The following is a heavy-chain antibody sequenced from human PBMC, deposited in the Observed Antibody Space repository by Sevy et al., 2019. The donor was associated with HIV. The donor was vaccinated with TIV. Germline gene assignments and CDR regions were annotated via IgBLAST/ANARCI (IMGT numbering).Heavy chain of an antibody. Sequence: GGSLRLSCAASGFTFGTYWMTWVRQAPGKGLEWVANIKQDGSEKYYVDSVKGRFTIFRDNAKNSLYLQMNSLRAEDTAVYYCARAHVSGIGIYYYYYMDVWGKGTTVTVSS. CDR1: GFTFGTYW. CDR3: ARAHVSGIGIYYYYYMDV. J-gene: IGHJ6*03. V-gene: IGHV3-7*03. D-gene: IGHD3-16*01. CDR2: IKQDGSEK.